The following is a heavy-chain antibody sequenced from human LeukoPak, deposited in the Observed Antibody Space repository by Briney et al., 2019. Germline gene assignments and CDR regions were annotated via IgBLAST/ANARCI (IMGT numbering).Heavy chain of an antibody. CDR2: INHSGST. D-gene: IGHD3-10*02. J-gene: IGHJ6*03. CDR1: GGSFSGYY. CDR3: ARRAPRFGRYMDV. V-gene: IGHV4-34*01. Sequence: PSETLSLTCAVYGGSFSGYYWSWIRQPPGKGLEWIGEINHSGSTNYNPSLKSRLTISVDTSNNQFSLKLSSVTAADTAVCYCARRAPRFGRYMDVWGKGTTVTVSS.